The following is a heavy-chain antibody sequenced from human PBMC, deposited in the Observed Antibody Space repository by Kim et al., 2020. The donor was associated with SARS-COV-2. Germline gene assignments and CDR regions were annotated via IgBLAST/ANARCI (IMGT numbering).Heavy chain of an antibody. CDR1: GGSISSYY. V-gene: IGHV4-59*08. J-gene: IGHJ4*02. CDR3: ARVAHDYGDYDYFDY. CDR2: IYYSGST. D-gene: IGHD4-17*01. Sequence: SETLSLTCTVSGGSISSYYWSWIRQPPGKGLEWIGYIYYSGSTNYNPSLKSRVTISVDTSKNQFSLKLSSVTAADTAVYYCARVAHDYGDYDYFDYWGQGTLVTVSS.